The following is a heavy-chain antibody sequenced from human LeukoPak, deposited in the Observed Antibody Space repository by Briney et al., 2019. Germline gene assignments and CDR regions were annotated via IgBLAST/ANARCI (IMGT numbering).Heavy chain of an antibody. CDR2: ISYDGSNK. CDR1: GFTFSSYG. V-gene: IGHV3-30*18. D-gene: IGHD6-19*01. J-gene: IGHJ6*02. CDR3: AKDSSIAVVAYYCYGMDV. Sequence: GRSLRLSCAASGFTFSSYGMHWVRQAPGKGLEWVAVISYDGSNKYYADSVKGRFTISRDNSKNTLYLQMNSLRAEDTAVYYCAKDSSIAVVAYYCYGMDVWGQGTTVTVSS.